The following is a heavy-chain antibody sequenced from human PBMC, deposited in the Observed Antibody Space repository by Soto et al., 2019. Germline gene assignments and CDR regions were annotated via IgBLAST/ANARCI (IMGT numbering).Heavy chain of an antibody. CDR3: ARDPLWGTAMVLWYFEL. D-gene: IGHD5-18*01. CDR2: ISYAGSKK. J-gene: IGHJ2*01. V-gene: IGHV3-30-3*01. CDR1: GFTFSSYA. Sequence: QVQLVESGGGVVPPGRSLRLSCGASGFTFSSYAMHWVRQAPGKGLEWVEVISYAGSKKYYADSVQCRFTISRYNSKNTLYLQMNGLRGEDTAVYYCARDPLWGTAMVLWYFELCGRGTLVTVSS.